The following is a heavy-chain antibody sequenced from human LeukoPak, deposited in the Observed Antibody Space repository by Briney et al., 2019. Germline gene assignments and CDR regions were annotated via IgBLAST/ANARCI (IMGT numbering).Heavy chain of an antibody. V-gene: IGHV1-8*01. J-gene: IGHJ4*02. CDR3: ARVQRVEFPLKYYFDY. CDR2: MNPNSGNT. D-gene: IGHD2-21*01. Sequence: ASVKVSCKASGYSFSSYDSNWVRQATGQGLEWMGLMNPNSGNTGYAQKFQGRLTMTRSTSIGTAYMELSSLTSEDTAVYYCARVQRVEFPLKYYFDYWGQGTLVTVSS. CDR1: GYSFSSYD.